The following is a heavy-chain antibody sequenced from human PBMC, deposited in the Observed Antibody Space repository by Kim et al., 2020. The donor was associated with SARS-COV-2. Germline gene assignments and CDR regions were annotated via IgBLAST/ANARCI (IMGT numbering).Heavy chain of an antibody. Sequence: GGSLRLSCAASGFTFSSYEMNWVRQAPGKGLEWVSYISSSGSTIYYADSVKGRFTISRDNAKNSLYLQMNSLRAEDTAVYYCARESSVGAIFGVVKHYYYYYMDVWGKGTTVTVSS. J-gene: IGHJ6*03. CDR3: ARESSVGAIFGVVKHYYYYYMDV. CDR2: ISSSGSTI. V-gene: IGHV3-48*03. CDR1: GFTFSSYE. D-gene: IGHD3-3*01.